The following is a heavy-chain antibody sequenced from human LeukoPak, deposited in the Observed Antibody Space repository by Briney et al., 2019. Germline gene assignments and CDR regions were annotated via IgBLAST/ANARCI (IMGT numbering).Heavy chain of an antibody. CDR3: ARDYGYSSSWYQVDY. CDR1: GFTFSSYA. CDR2: ISYDGSNK. J-gene: IGHJ4*02. Sequence: PGGSLRLSCAASGFTFSSYAMHWVRQAPGKGLEWVAVISYDGSNKYYADSVKGRFTISRDNSKNTLYLQMNSLRAEDTAVYCCARDYGYSSSWYQVDYWGQGTLVTVSS. V-gene: IGHV3-30-3*01. D-gene: IGHD6-13*01.